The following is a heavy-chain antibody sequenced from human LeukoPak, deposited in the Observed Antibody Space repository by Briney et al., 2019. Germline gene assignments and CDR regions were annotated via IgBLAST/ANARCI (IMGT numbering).Heavy chain of an antibody. CDR1: AYTFTSYG. CDR3: ARDKAGIEAAGTANY. J-gene: IGHJ4*02. V-gene: IGHV1-18*01. CDR2: ISAYNGNT. D-gene: IGHD6-13*01. Sequence: GASVKVSCKASAYTFTSYGISWVRQAPGQGLEWMGWISAYNGNTNYAQKLQGRVTMTTDTSTSTAYMELRSLRSDDTAVYYCARDKAGIEAAGTANYWGQGTLVTVSS.